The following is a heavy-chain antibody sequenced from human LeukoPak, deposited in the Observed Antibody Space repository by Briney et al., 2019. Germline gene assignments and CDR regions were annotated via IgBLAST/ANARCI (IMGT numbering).Heavy chain of an antibody. Sequence: GGSLRLSCAASGFTFSNYGMHWVRQAPGKGLEWVAYIQYDGSNEQYAASVKGRFTISRDSPKNTLVLQMNTLRVEDTALYYCAKLHGDFLPAHYWGQGTLVTVSS. CDR3: AKLHGDFLPAHY. V-gene: IGHV3-30*02. D-gene: IGHD4-17*01. CDR2: IQYDGSNE. J-gene: IGHJ4*02. CDR1: GFTFSNYG.